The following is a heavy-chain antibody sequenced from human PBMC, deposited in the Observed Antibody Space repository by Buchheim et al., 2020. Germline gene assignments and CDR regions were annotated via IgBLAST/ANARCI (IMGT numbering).Heavy chain of an antibody. CDR3: TTAMVRGVTPDYYYYGMDV. D-gene: IGHD3-10*01. CDR1: GFTFSNAW. Sequence: EVQLVESGGGLVKPGGSLRLSCAASGFTFSNAWMSWVRQAPGKGLEWVGRIKSKTDGGTTDYAAPMKGRFTISRDDSKNTLYLQMNSLKTEDTAVYYCTTAMVRGVTPDYYYYGMDVWGQGTT. J-gene: IGHJ6*02. CDR2: IKSKTDGGTT. V-gene: IGHV3-15*01.